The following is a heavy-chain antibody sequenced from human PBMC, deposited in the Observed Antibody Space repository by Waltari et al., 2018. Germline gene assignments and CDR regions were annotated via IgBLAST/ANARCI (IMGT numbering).Heavy chain of an antibody. D-gene: IGHD3-16*01. J-gene: IGHJ6*03. CDR1: GFNFGSYE. Sequence: EVQLVESGGGLEQPGGSLRLSCAGSGFNFGSYEMLWVRQAPGKGLEWVSYMGTSYRSIYYADSVRGRFTISRDNAKNSLYLHMNNLRAEDTAVYYCARVGGYYYYYMDVWGKGTTVTVSS. V-gene: IGHV3-48*03. CDR2: MGTSYRSI. CDR3: ARVGGYYYYYMDV.